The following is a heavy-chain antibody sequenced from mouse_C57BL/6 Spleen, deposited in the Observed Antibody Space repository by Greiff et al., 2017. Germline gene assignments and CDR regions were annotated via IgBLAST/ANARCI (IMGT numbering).Heavy chain of an antibody. J-gene: IGHJ2*01. Sequence: QVHVKQSGAELVRPGASVTLSCKASGYTFTDYEMHWVKQTPGHGLEWIGAIDPETGGTAYNQKFKGKAILTADKSSSTAYMELRSLTSEDSAVYYCTRRSSGYDVCFDYWGQGTTLTVSS. CDR2: IDPETGGT. D-gene: IGHD3-2*02. V-gene: IGHV1-15*01. CDR1: GYTFTDYE. CDR3: TRRSSGYDVCFDY.